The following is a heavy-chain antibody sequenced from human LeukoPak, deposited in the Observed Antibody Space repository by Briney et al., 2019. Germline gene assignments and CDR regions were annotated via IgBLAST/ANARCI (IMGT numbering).Heavy chain of an antibody. D-gene: IGHD3-10*01. V-gene: IGHV1-18*01. CDR3: ARAVTMVRGVIYYYYGMDV. Sequence: ASETVSCKASGYTFTSYGISWVRQAPGQGLEWRGWISAYNGNTNYAQKLQGRVTMATDTSTSTAYMELRSLRSDDTAVYYCARAVTMVRGVIYYYYGMDVWGQGTTVTVSS. CDR1: GYTFTSYG. J-gene: IGHJ6*02. CDR2: ISAYNGNT.